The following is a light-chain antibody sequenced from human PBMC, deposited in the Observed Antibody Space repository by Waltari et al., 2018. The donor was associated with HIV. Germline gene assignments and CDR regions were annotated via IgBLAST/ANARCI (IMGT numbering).Light chain of an antibody. CDR1: RSDVGSYRL. CDR3: CSYAGNPYV. Sequence: QSALTQPASVSGTPGQQITISCTGPRSDVGSYRLVSWYQQHPGKAPKRMIYEVTKRPSGVSNRFSGSKSGNTASLTISGLQAEDEADYYCCSYAGNPYVFGTGTKVTVL. CDR2: EVT. V-gene: IGLV2-23*02. J-gene: IGLJ1*01.